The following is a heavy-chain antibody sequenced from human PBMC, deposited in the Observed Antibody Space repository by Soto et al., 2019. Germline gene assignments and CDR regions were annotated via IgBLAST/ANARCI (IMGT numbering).Heavy chain of an antibody. CDR3: DRGTGRGVLEV. J-gene: IGHJ4*02. CDR1: GYTFTSYY. V-gene: IGHV1-46*03. Sequence: QVQLVQSGAEVKKPGASVKVSCKASGYTFTSYYMHWVRQAPGQGLEWMGIINPSGGSTSYAQKFEARVSMTRDTSTSRVYLELSSLRSEDTAVYYCDRGTGRGVLEVWGQGTLVTVSS. D-gene: IGHD3-10*01. CDR2: INPSGGST.